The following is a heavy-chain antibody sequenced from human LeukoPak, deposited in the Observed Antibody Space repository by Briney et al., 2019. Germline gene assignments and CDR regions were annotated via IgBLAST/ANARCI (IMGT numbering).Heavy chain of an antibody. Sequence: ASVKVSCKASGYTFTGYYMHWVRQAPGQGLEWMGWINPNSGGTNYAQKFQGRVTMTRNTSISTAYTELSSLRSEDTAVYYCARGSPPRYYYDSSGYNYFDYWGQGTLVTVSS. V-gene: IGHV1-2*02. D-gene: IGHD3-22*01. J-gene: IGHJ4*02. CDR3: ARGSPPRYYYDSSGYNYFDY. CDR2: INPNSGGT. CDR1: GYTFTGYY.